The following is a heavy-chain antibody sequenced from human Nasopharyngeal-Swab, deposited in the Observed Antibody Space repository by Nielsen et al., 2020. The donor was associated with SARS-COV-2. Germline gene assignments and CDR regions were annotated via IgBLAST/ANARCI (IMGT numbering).Heavy chain of an antibody. CDR1: GGSISSSSYS. Sequence: SETLSLTCTVSGGSISSSSYSWGWIRQPPGKGLEWIGSIYYSGSTYYNPSLKSRVTISEDTSKNQFSLKLSSVTAADTAVYYCAGQPSNWFDPWGQGTLVTVSS. CDR3: AGQPSNWFDP. V-gene: IGHV4-39*01. J-gene: IGHJ5*02. CDR2: IYYSGST.